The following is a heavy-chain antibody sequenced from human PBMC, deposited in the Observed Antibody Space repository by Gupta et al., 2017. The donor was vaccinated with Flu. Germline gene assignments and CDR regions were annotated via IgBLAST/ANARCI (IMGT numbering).Heavy chain of an antibody. Sequence: YDVSWVRRTPAKGLEWIGFIRTKAYGGKTEYAASVKGRFTISRDDSKRIDYLQMNRLKTADTAVYFCGRDDDDDAHVDLDYWGQGTLVTVSS. CDR1: YD. CDR2: IRTKAYGGKT. D-gene: IGHD5-12*01. V-gene: IGHV3-49*04. J-gene: IGHJ4*02. CDR3: GRDDDDDAHVDLDY.